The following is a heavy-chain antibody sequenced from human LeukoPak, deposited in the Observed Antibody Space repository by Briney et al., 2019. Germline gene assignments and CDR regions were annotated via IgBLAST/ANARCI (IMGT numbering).Heavy chain of an antibody. CDR1: GGSFSGYY. Sequence: SETLSLTCAVYGGSFSGYYWSWIRQPPGKGLERIGEINHSGSTNYNPSLKSRVTISVDTSKNQFSLKLSSVTAADTAVYYCASLSMAHWYYYYYMDVWGKGTTVTVSS. V-gene: IGHV4-34*01. CDR3: ASLSMAHWYYYYYMDV. D-gene: IGHD2/OR15-2a*01. J-gene: IGHJ6*03. CDR2: INHSGST.